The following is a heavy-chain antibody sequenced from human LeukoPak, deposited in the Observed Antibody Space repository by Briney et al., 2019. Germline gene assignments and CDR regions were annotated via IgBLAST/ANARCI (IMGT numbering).Heavy chain of an antibody. J-gene: IGHJ6*03. CDR2: IYYSGST. V-gene: IGHV4-61*08. Sequence: SETLSLTCTVSGGSISSGGYYWSWIRQPPGKGLEWIGYIYYSGSTNYNPSLKSRVTISEDTSKNQFSLKLSSVTAADTAVYYCARAVPVVHPYYYYYMDVWGKGTTVTVSS. CDR3: ARAVPVVHPYYYYYMDV. D-gene: IGHD2-2*01. CDR1: GGSISSGGYY.